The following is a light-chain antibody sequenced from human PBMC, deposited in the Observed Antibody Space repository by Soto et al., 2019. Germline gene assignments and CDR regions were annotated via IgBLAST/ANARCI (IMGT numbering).Light chain of an antibody. V-gene: IGKV3-20*01. CDR1: QSVSSTF. J-gene: IGKJ1*01. CDR3: QQDNSSPRT. Sequence: EIVVTQSPGTMSLSPGERATLSCRASQSVSSTFLGWYQQKSGQDPVILIYGSSNRATGIPDRFSGSGSGTDFTLTISRLEPEDFTVYYCQQDNSSPRTFGQGTQVEIK. CDR2: GSS.